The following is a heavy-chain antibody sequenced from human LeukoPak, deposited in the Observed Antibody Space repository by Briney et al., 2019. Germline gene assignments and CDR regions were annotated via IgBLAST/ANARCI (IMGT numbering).Heavy chain of an antibody. CDR1: GFTFSSYA. CDR2: ISYDGSNK. D-gene: IGHD6-13*01. CDR3: ARDEVPYSSSPSGVDY. V-gene: IGHV3-30-3*01. J-gene: IGHJ4*02. Sequence: GGSLRLSCAASGFTFSSYAMHWVRQAPGKGLEWVAVISYDGSNKYYADSVKGRFTISRDNSKNTLYLQMNSLRAEDTAVYYCARDEVPYSSSPSGVDYWGQGTLVTVSS.